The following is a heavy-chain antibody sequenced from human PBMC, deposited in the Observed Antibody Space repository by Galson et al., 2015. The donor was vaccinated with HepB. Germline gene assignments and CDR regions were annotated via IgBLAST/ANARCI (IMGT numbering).Heavy chain of an antibody. V-gene: IGHV3-23*01. J-gene: IGHJ6*02. CDR1: GFTFSGYA. D-gene: IGHD3-3*01. Sequence: SLRLSCAASGFTFSGYAMIWVRQAPGKGLEWVSSISGSGDNSNYADSVKGRFSNSRDNSKNTLYLQMNSLRAEDTAVYYCARKNDFWSGTYYYALDVWGQGTTVTVSS. CDR3: ARKNDFWSGTYYYALDV. CDR2: ISGSGDNS.